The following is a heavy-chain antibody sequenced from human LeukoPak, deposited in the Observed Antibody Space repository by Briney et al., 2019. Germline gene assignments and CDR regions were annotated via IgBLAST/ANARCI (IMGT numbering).Heavy chain of an antibody. CDR1: GFTFSSYG. Sequence: TGGSLRLSCAASGFTFSSYGMHWVRQAPGKGLEWATFIRYDGSNKYYADSVKGRFTISRDNAKNSLYLQMNSLRAEDTAVYYCASRGYSYGGGFDAFDIWGQGTMVTVSS. J-gene: IGHJ3*02. CDR3: ASRGYSYGGGFDAFDI. D-gene: IGHD5-18*01. V-gene: IGHV3-30*02. CDR2: IRYDGSNK.